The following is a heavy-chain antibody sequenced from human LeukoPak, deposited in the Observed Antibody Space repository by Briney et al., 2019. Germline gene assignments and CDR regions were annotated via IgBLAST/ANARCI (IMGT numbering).Heavy chain of an antibody. Sequence: ASVKVSCKASGYTFTDYDINWVRQATGQGLEWMGWLNPNSGDTDYAQKFQGRVTITRDTSIDTAYVELSSLRSEDSAVYYCARGPTGSEYYYMDVWGKGTTVTVSS. CDR2: LNPNSGDT. D-gene: IGHD3-10*01. CDR1: GYTFTDYD. J-gene: IGHJ6*03. CDR3: ARGPTGSEYYYMDV. V-gene: IGHV1-8*03.